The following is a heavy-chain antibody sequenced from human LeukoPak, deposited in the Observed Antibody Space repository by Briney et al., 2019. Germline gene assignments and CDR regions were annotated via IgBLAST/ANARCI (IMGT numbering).Heavy chain of an antibody. CDR3: AQDLAWIRFDN. CDR2: ISGSGGST. CDR1: GFTFSSYA. D-gene: IGHD5-12*01. V-gene: IGHV3-23*01. Sequence: GGSLRLSCAASGFTFSSYAMSWVRQAPGKGLEWVSAISGSGGSTYYADPVKGRFTISRDNSRNTLYLQLDSLRVDDTAVYYCAQDLAWIRFDNWGQGTLVTVSS. J-gene: IGHJ4*02.